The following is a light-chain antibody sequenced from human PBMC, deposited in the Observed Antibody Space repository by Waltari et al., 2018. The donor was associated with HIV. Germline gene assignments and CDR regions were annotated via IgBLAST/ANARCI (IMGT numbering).Light chain of an antibody. CDR2: EVS. CDR1: SSVAAAINN. V-gene: IGLV2-14*01. J-gene: IGLJ1*01. Sequence: QSPLTLPAPAPGPLAHSLSISCTGTSSVAAAINNVSWYQQHPGKAPTLMIYEVSNRPSGVSNRFSGSKSGNTASLTISGLQADDEADYYCSSYTSSSTLVFGAGTKFTVL. CDR3: SSYTSSSTLV.